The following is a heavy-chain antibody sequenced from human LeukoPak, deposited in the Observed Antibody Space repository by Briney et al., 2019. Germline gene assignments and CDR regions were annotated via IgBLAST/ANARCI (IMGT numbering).Heavy chain of an antibody. CDR3: ARLGSIAAPKGDY. J-gene: IGHJ4*02. V-gene: IGHV4-39*01. Sequence: SETLSLTCTVSGGSISSSSYYWGWIRQPPGKGLEWIGSIYYSGSTHYNPSLKSRVTISVDTSKNQFSLKLSSVTAADTAVYYCARLGSIAAPKGDYWGQRTLVTVSS. CDR1: GGSISSSSYY. D-gene: IGHD6-6*01. CDR2: IYYSGST.